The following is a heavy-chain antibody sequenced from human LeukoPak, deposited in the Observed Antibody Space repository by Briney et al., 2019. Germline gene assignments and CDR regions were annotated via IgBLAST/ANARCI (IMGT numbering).Heavy chain of an antibody. Sequence: ASVKVSCKASGYTFTSYAMNWVRQAPGQGLEWMGWINTNTGNPTYAQGFTGRFVFSSDTSVSTAYLQISSLKAEDTAVYYCARDISSSWYSEYYFDYWGQGTLVTVSS. CDR1: GYTFTSYA. CDR2: INTNTGNP. V-gene: IGHV7-4-1*02. J-gene: IGHJ4*02. D-gene: IGHD6-13*01. CDR3: ARDISSSWYSEYYFDY.